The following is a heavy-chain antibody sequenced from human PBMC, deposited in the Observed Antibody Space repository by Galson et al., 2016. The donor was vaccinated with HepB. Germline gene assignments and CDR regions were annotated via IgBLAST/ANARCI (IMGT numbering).Heavy chain of an antibody. CDR1: GFTFSYYS. Sequence: SLRLSCAASGFTFSYYSMNWVRQAPGKGLEWVSFISSSSSYIYYADSVKGRFTISRDNAKNSLYLQMNSLRADDTAVYYCARVLPAADSYYYYGMDVWGKGTTVTVSS. CDR3: ARVLPAADSYYYYGMDV. V-gene: IGHV3-21*01. CDR2: ISSSSSYI. D-gene: IGHD2-2*01. J-gene: IGHJ6*04.